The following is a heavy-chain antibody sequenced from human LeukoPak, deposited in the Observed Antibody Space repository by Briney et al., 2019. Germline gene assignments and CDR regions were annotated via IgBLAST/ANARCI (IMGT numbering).Heavy chain of an antibody. CDR1: GYTFTSYA. Sequence: ASVKVSCKASGYTFTSYAISWVRQAPGQGLEWMGRIIPILGIANYAQKFQGRVTITADKSTSTAYMELSSLRSEDTAVYYCAARYQSGDFDYWGQGTLVTVSS. J-gene: IGHJ4*02. CDR2: IIPILGIA. V-gene: IGHV1-69*04. CDR3: AARYQSGDFDY. D-gene: IGHD6-25*01.